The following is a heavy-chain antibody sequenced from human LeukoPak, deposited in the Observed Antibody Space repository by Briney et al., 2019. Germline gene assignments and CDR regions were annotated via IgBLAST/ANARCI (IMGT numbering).Heavy chain of an antibody. Sequence: SETLSLTCTVSGGSISSYYWSWIRQPPGKGLEWIGYIYYSGSTNYNPSLKSRVTISVDTSKNRFSLKLSSVTAADTAVYYCARGVGATTDYDYWGQGTLVTVSS. D-gene: IGHD1-26*01. V-gene: IGHV4-59*01. CDR1: GGSISSYY. CDR2: IYYSGST. CDR3: ARGVGATTDYDY. J-gene: IGHJ4*02.